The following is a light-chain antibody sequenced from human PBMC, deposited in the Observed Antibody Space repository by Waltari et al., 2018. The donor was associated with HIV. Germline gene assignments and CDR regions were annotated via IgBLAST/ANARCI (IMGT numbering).Light chain of an antibody. CDR1: SSDVGGYNY. CDR3: TSYTSSSPCV. J-gene: IGLJ1*01. CDR2: EVS. V-gene: IGLV2-14*01. Sequence: QSALTQPASVSGSPGQSITISCTGTSSDVGGYNYFPWYQQHPDRAPKLMIYEVSNRPSGVSNRFSGSKSGNTASLTISGLQAEDEADYYCTSYTSSSPCVFGTGTKVTVL.